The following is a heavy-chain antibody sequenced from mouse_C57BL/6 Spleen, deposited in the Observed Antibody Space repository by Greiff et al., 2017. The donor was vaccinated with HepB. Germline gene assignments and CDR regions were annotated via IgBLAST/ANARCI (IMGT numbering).Heavy chain of an antibody. J-gene: IGHJ2*01. Sequence: QVQLQQSGAELVRPGTSVKVSCKASGYAFTNYLIEWVKQRPGQGLEWIGVINPGSGGTNYNEKFKGKATLTADKSSSTAYMQLSSLTSEDSAVYFCARFITTVVAYYFDYWGQGTTLTVSS. CDR3: ARFITTVVAYYFDY. CDR1: GYAFTNYL. CDR2: INPGSGGT. V-gene: IGHV1-54*01. D-gene: IGHD1-1*01.